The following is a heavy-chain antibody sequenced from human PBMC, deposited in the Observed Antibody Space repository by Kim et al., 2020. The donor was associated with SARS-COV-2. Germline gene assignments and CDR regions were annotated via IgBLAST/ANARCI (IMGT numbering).Heavy chain of an antibody. J-gene: IGHJ5*01. CDR2: ISWNSGSI. Sequence: GGSLRLSCAASGFTFDDYAMHWVRQAPGKGLEWVSGISWNSGSIGYADSVKGRFTISRDNAKNSLYLQMNSLRAEDTALYYCAKDSYYYGSGSFDYWG. V-gene: IGHV3-9*01. D-gene: IGHD3-10*01. CDR1: GFTFDDYA. CDR3: AKDSYYYGSGSFDY.